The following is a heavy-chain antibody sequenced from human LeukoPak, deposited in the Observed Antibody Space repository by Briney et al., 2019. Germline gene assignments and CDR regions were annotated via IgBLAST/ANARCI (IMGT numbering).Heavy chain of an antibody. CDR1: GFTVSSNY. CDR2: IYSGGST. V-gene: IGHV3-66*01. CDR3: ARLGTTVTHFDY. D-gene: IGHD4-17*01. Sequence: QPGGSLRLSCAASGFTVSSNYMSWVRQAPGKGLEWVSVIYSGGSTYYADSVKGRFTISRDNSKSTLFLQMNSLRAEDTAVYFCARLGTTVTHFDYWGQGTLVTVSS. J-gene: IGHJ4*02.